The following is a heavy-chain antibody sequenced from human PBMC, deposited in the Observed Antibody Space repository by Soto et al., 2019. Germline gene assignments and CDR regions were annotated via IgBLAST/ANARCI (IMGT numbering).Heavy chain of an antibody. CDR2: IFHSGST. J-gene: IGHJ4*02. CDR3: ARGIAAATTTTALTDY. Sequence: QVQLQESGPRLVKPSETLSLTCTVSGGSISSYYWSWIRQPTGKGLEWIGYIFHSGSTNSNPSLKSRVTISVATSKNQCSLRLRSVTAADTAVYYCARGIAAATTTTALTDYWGQGTLVTVSS. V-gene: IGHV4-59*01. CDR1: GGSISSYY. D-gene: IGHD6-13*01.